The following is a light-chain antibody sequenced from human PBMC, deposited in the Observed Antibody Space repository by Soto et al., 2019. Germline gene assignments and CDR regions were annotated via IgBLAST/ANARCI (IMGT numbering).Light chain of an antibody. V-gene: IGLV2-18*02. Sequence: QSALTQPPSVSGSPGQSVTISCTGTSSDVGSYNRVSSYQQPPGTAPKLMIYEVSNRPSGVPDRFSGSKSGNTASLTISGLQAEDEADYYCSSYTSSSTYVFGTGTKLTVL. CDR3: SSYTSSSTYV. CDR1: SSDVGSYNR. J-gene: IGLJ1*01. CDR2: EVS.